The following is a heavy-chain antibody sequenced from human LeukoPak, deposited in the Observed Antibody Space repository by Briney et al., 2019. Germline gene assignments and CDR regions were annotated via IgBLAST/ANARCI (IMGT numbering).Heavy chain of an antibody. D-gene: IGHD4-23*01. Sequence: GGSLRLSCAGSGLTVTINHMSWVRQAPGKGLEWVSSISSSGSSTYSADSVKGRFTISRDNAKNSLYLQMSSLRSEDTAVYYCARTMATVVTPTFDIWGLGTMVTVSS. CDR3: ARTMATVVTPTFDI. J-gene: IGHJ3*02. CDR2: ISSSGSST. V-gene: IGHV3-21*01. CDR1: GLTVTINH.